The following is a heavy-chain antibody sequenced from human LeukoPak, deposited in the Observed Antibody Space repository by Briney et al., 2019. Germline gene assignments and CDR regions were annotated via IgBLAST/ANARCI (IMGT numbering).Heavy chain of an antibody. CDR1: GGSISSYY. V-gene: IGHV4-4*07. CDR2: IYTSGST. CDR3: ARDWACSGGSCDEPLFYYYGMDV. D-gene: IGHD2-15*01. J-gene: IGHJ6*02. Sequence: SETLSLTCTVSGGSISSYYWSWIWQPAGKGLEWIGSIYTSGSTNYNPSLKSRVTMSVDTSKNQFSLKLSSVTAADTAVYYCARDWACSGGSCDEPLFYYYGMDVWGQGTTVTVSS.